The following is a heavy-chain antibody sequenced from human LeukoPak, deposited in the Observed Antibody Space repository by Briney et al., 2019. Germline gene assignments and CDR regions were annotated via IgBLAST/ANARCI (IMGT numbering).Heavy chain of an antibody. Sequence: GGSLRLSCAASGFAFSSYWMSWVRQAPGKGLEWVANIKQDGREKYYVDSVKVRFTISRDNAKNSLYLQMNSLRAEDTAVYYCAREQIPTVAATSYRFDCWGQGTLVTVSS. V-gene: IGHV3-7*01. J-gene: IGHJ4*02. CDR1: GFAFSSYW. CDR2: IKQDGREK. CDR3: AREQIPTVAATSYRFDC. D-gene: IGHD2-15*01.